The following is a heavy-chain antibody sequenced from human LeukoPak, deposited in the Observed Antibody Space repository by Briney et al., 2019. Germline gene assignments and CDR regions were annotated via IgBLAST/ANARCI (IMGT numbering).Heavy chain of an antibody. V-gene: IGHV1-69*05. J-gene: IGHJ5*02. D-gene: IGHD3-10*01. CDR3: ARADTSESNEWFGEPSIDP. CDR1: GGTFSSYA. Sequence: ASVKVSCKASGGTFSSYAISWVRQAPGQGLEWMGGIIPIFGTANYAQKFQGRVTITTDESTSTAYMELSSLRSEDTAVYYCARADTSESNEWFGEPSIDPWGQGTLVTVSS. CDR2: IIPIFGTA.